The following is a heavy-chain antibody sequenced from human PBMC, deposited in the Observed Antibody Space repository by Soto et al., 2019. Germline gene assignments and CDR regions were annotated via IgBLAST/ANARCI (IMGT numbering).Heavy chain of an antibody. D-gene: IGHD3-3*01. CDR1: GGTFSSYA. Sequence: QVQLVQSGAEVKKPGSSVKVSCKASGGTFSSYAISWVRQAPGQGLEWMGGIIPIFGTANYAQKFQGRVTITADEPTSTAYMELISLRSEDTAVYYCARAYFGVAGNYYFDYWGQGTLVTVSS. CDR3: ARAYFGVAGNYYFDY. V-gene: IGHV1-69*01. CDR2: IIPIFGTA. J-gene: IGHJ4*02.